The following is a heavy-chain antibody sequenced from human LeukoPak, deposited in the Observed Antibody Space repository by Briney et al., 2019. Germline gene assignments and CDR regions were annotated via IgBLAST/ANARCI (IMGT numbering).Heavy chain of an antibody. CDR1: GYTVTDSH. D-gene: IGHD2-8*01. CDR2: IKHNSGDT. CDR3: ARLMAHLDY. Sequence: ASLKVSCKAFGYTVTDSHMHWVRQAPGQGLEWMEWIKHNSGDTNCAKKFQGRVTMTRDTTISTAYMEQSRLRSDDTAVFYCARLMAHLDYWGEGTLVSVS. V-gene: IGHV1-2*02. J-gene: IGHJ4*02.